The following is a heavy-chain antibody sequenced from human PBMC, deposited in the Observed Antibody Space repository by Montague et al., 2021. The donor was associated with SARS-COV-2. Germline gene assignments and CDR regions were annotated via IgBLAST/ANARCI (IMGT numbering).Heavy chain of an antibody. J-gene: IGHJ6*02. CDR3: ARHNSRSPLSRWDYHGMDV. Sequence: QSGAEVKEPGESLKISCQGSGYRFDNYWIAWVRQMPGIGLEWMGIIHAGASDTTYSPSFQGQVTMLVDKSINTAFLQWSRLKASDTAKYYCARHNSRSPLSRWDYHGMDVWGQGTTVTVSS. V-gene: IGHV5-51*01. CDR2: IHAGASDT. CDR1: GYRFDNYW. D-gene: IGHD1-26*01.